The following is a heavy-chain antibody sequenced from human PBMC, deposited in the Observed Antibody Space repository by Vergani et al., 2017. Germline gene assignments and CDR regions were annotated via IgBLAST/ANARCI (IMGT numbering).Heavy chain of an antibody. CDR2: IYYSGSN. CDR1: GASIRSSNYY. J-gene: IGHJ5*02. CDR3: ARHSTVKWLVKLGWIDP. V-gene: IGHV4-39*01. D-gene: IGHD6-19*01. Sequence: QLQLQESGAGLVKPSATLSLTCSVSGASIRSSNYYLGWIRPPPGKGLEWIARIYYSGSNYYNPSLKSRVTISVDTSKNPFFLKLSTVTAADTAVYFCARHSTVKWLVKLGWIDPWGQGILVTVSS.